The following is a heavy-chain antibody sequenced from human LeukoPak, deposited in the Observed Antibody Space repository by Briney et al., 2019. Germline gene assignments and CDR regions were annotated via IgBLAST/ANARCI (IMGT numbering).Heavy chain of an antibody. V-gene: IGHV3-53*01. CDR1: GFTFSSYW. Sequence: GGSLRLSCAASGFTFSSYWMHWVRQAPGKGLEWVSVIYSGGSTYYADSVKGRFTISRDNSKNTLYLQMNSLRAEDTAVYYCASSNYYGSGTSFDYWGQGTLVTVSS. D-gene: IGHD3-10*01. CDR2: IYSGGST. CDR3: ASSNYYGSGTSFDY. J-gene: IGHJ4*02.